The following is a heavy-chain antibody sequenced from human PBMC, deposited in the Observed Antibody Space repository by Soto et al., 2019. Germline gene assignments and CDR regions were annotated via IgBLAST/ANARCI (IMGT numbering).Heavy chain of an antibody. CDR3: ARGAPDDYGVPKGGVDYFDY. CDR1: GFTFSSYW. J-gene: IGHJ4*02. D-gene: IGHD4-17*01. V-gene: IGHV3-74*01. Sequence: SLRLSCAASGFTFSSYWMHWVRQAPGKGLVWVSRINSDGSSTSYADSVKGRFTISRDNAKNTLYLQMNSLRAEDTAVYYCARGAPDDYGVPKGGVDYFDYWGQGTLVTVSS. CDR2: INSDGSST.